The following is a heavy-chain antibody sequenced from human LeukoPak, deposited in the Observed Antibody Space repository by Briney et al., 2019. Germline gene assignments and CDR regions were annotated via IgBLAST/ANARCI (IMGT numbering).Heavy chain of an antibody. V-gene: IGHV4-34*01. CDR3: ARKLGNGSGSYYSHRPGSWQYYFDY. J-gene: IGHJ4*02. Sequence: SETLSLTCAVYDGSFSGYYWSWIRQPPGKGLEWIGEINHSGSTNYNPSLKSRVTISVDTSKNQFSLKLSSVTAADTAVYYCARKLGNGSGSYYSHRPGSWQYYFDYWGQGTLVTVSS. CDR1: DGSFSGYY. D-gene: IGHD3-10*01. CDR2: INHSGST.